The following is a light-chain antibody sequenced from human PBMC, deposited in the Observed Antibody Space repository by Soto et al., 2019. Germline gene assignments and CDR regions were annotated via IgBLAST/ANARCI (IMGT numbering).Light chain of an antibody. J-gene: IGKJ5*01. CDR3: QQLNSYPIT. CDR2: AAS. CDR1: QGISSY. Sequence: DIKLTQSPSFLSASVGDRVTITCRASQGISSYLAWSQQKPGKDPKLLIYAASTLQSGVPSRFSGSVSGTEFTLTISSLQPEDFSTYYCQQLNSYPITFGQGTRLESK. V-gene: IGKV1-9*01.